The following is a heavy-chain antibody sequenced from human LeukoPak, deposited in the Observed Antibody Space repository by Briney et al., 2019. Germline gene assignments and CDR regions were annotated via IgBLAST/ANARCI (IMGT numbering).Heavy chain of an antibody. D-gene: IGHD2-2*01. CDR2: IYYSGST. Sequence: SETLSLTCTVSGGSISSYYWIWIRQPPGQGLEWIGYIYYSGSTNYNPSLESRVTISVHTSRNQFSLNLTSVTAADTAIYYCARVACSSASCPKRGTFDYWGQGTLVTVSS. CDR3: ARVACSSASCPKRGTFDY. J-gene: IGHJ4*02. CDR1: GGSISSYY. V-gene: IGHV4-59*01.